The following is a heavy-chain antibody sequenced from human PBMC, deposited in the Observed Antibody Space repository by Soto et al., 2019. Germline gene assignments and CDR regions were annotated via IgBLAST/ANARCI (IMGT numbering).Heavy chain of an antibody. J-gene: IGHJ1*01. V-gene: IGHV1-69*13. D-gene: IGHD6-6*01. CDR3: ASPSIAARPPVPEYLQH. CDR2: IIPIFGTA. Sequence: SVKVSCKASGGTFSSYAISWVRQAPGQGLEWMGGIIPIFGTANYAQKFQGRVTITADESTSTAYMELSSLRSEDTAVYYCASPSIAARPPVPEYLQHWGQGTLVTVSS. CDR1: GGTFSSYA.